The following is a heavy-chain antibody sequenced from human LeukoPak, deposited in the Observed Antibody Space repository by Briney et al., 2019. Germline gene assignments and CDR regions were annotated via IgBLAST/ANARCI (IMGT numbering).Heavy chain of an antibody. J-gene: IGHJ4*02. Sequence: ASLKVSCKASGDTFTAYYMHWVRHAPGQGLEWMGGINPNSGGTNYAQKFQGRVTMTRDTSISTASMELSRLRSDDPAVYYCARGGSDWYHYDSSGYHVWGQGTLVTVSS. CDR1: GDTFTAYY. V-gene: IGHV1-2*02. D-gene: IGHD3-22*01. CDR2: INPNSGGT. CDR3: ARGGSDWYHYDSSGYHV.